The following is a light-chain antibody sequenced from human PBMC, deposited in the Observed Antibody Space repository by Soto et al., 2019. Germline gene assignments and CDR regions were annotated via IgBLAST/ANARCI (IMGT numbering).Light chain of an antibody. Sequence: QSALTQPPSASGSPGQSVAISCTGTSSDVGGYDYVSWYQQHSGKAPKLMIYDVTKRPSGVPDRFSGSKSGNTASLTVSGLQAEDEADYYCSSYAGTHIVFGTGTKLTV. V-gene: IGLV2-8*01. CDR1: SSDVGGYDY. J-gene: IGLJ1*01. CDR2: DVT. CDR3: SSYAGTHIV.